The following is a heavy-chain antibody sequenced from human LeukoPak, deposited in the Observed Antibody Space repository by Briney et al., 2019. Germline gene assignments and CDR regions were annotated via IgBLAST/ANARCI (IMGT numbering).Heavy chain of an antibody. CDR2: IWYDGSNK. J-gene: IGHJ3*02. CDR1: GFTFSSYG. V-gene: IGHV3-33*01. Sequence: GRSLRLPCAASGFTFSSYGMHWVRQAPGKGLEWVAVIWYDGSNKYYADSVKGRFTISRDNSKNTLYLQMNSLRDEDTAVYYCAREFMAFDIWGQGTMVTVSS. CDR3: AREFMAFDI.